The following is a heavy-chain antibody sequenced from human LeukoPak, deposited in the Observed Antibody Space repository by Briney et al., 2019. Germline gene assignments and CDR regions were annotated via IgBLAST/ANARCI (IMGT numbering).Heavy chain of an antibody. CDR1: GFTFRNSW. CDR3: EGSAGY. J-gene: IGHJ4*02. CDR2: IKRDGSEK. Sequence: PGGSLRLSCAASGFTFRNSWMSWVRQAPGKGLEWVANIKRDGSEKHYVDSVKGRLTISRDNAKSSLFLQMNSLRAEDTAVYYCEGSAGYWGQGTLVTVSS. V-gene: IGHV3-7*01.